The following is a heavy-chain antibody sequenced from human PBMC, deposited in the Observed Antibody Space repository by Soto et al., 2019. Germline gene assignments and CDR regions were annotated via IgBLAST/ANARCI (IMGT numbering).Heavy chain of an antibody. V-gene: IGHV3-23*01. J-gene: IGHJ3*02. CDR1: GFTFSSYA. CDR3: AKFPSSGITIFGVIIGHAFDI. D-gene: IGHD3-3*01. Sequence: GGSLRLSCAASGFTFSSYAMSWVRQAPGKGLEWVSAISGSGGSTYYADYVKGRFTISRDNSKNTLYLQMNSLRAEDTAVYYCAKFPSSGITIFGVIIGHAFDIWGQGTMVTVSS. CDR2: ISGSGGST.